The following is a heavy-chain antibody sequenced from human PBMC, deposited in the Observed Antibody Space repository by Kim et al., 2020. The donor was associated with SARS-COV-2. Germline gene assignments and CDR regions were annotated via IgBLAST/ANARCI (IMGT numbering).Heavy chain of an antibody. J-gene: IGHJ4*02. CDR3: TTRQGFRELVRLDY. Sequence: AAPGKGRSTISRNDSRNTLFLQMNSLRTEDTAVYYCTTRQGFRELVRLDYWGQGTLVTVSS. D-gene: IGHD3-10*01. V-gene: IGHV3-15*01.